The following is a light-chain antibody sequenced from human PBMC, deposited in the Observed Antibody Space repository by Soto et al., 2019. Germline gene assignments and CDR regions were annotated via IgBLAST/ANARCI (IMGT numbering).Light chain of an antibody. CDR3: NKYYGTPRT. CDR1: QSILYNSNNKNY. Sequence: DIVMTQSPDSLAVSLGERATINCKSSQSILYNSNNKNYLAWYQQKTGQPPKLLFYWASTRESGVPDRFSGSGSGKDFTLTISSLQAEDVAVYRCNKYYGTPRTFGQGTKLEIK. J-gene: IGKJ2*02. V-gene: IGKV4-1*01. CDR2: WAS.